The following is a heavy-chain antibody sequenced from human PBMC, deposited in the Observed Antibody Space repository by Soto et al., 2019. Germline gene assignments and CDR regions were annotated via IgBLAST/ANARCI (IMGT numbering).Heavy chain of an antibody. J-gene: IGHJ4*02. V-gene: IGHV4-59*01. CDR2: VYNSGST. CDR1: GGSISSNY. CDR3: AKDTAKDSSSLFDY. D-gene: IGHD6-6*01. Sequence: SETLSLTCTVSGGSISSNYWTWIRQPPGKGLEWIGYVYNSGSTNYNPSLKSRVTISEDTSKSQFSLKVNSMTAADTAVYYCAKDTAKDSSSLFDYWGQGTLVTVS.